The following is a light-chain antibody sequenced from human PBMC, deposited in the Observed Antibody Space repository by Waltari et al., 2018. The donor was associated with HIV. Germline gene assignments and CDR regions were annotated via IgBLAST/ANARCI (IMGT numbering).Light chain of an antibody. CDR1: SSNIGSNY. V-gene: IGLV1-47*01. CDR2: RNG. J-gene: IGLJ2*01. CDR3: VAWDDTLSGPV. Sequence: QSLLTPSPSASGTPGQRVTISCSGSSSNIGSNYVYWYQQLPGTAPKLLIYRNGQRPSGVPDRFSASKSGTSASLDISGLRSEDETDYYCVAWDDTLSGPVFSGGTKLTVL.